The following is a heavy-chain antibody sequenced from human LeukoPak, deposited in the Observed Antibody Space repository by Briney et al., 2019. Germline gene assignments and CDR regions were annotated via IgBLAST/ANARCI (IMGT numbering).Heavy chain of an antibody. CDR2: IYPGDSDT. V-gene: IGHV5-51*01. D-gene: IGHD6-19*01. CDR3: ARPRGDSSGWYYYFDY. CDR1: GYRFTSYW. Sequence: GESLKISCKGSGYRFTSYWIGWGRQLPGKGLEWMGIIYPGDSDTRYSPSFQGQVTISADKSISTAYLQWSSLKASDTAMYYCARPRGDSSGWYYYFDYWGQGTLVTVSS. J-gene: IGHJ4*02.